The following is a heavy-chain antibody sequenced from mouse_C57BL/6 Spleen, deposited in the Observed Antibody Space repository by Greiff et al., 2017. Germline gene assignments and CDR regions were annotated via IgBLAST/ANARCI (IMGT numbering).Heavy chain of an antibody. Sequence: VQLQQSGPELVKPGASVKISCKASGYSFTGYYMHWVKQSPEKSLEWIGEINPSTGGTTYNQKFKAKATLTVDKSSSTAYMQLKSLTSEDSAVYYCANIYCYGSYYAMDYWGQGTSVTVSS. CDR2: INPSTGGT. CDR3: ANIYCYGSYYAMDY. CDR1: GYSFTGYY. J-gene: IGHJ4*01. D-gene: IGHD1-1*01. V-gene: IGHV1-42*01.